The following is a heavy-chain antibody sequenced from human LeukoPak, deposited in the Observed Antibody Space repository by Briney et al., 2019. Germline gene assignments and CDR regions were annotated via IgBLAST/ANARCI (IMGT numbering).Heavy chain of an antibody. CDR1: GFTFSNAW. D-gene: IGHD2-15*01. CDR3: TTSPPYCSGGSCFDH. J-gene: IGHJ4*02. Sequence: GGSLRLSCAASGFTFSNAWMSWVRQAPGKGLEWVGRIKSKTDGGTTDYAAPVKGRFTISRDDSKNTLYLQMNSLKTEDTAVYYCTTSPPYCSGGSCFDHWGQGTLVTVSS. V-gene: IGHV3-15*01. CDR2: IKSKTDGGTT.